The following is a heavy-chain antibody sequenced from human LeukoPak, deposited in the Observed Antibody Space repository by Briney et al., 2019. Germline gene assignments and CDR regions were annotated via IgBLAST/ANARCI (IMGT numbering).Heavy chain of an antibody. V-gene: IGHV3-23*01. CDR2: ISGSGGST. Sequence: GGSLRLSCAASGFAFSSYAMSWVRQAPGKGLEWVSAISGSGGSTYYADSVKGRFTISRDNSKNTLYLQMNSLRAEDTAVYYCAKVHLKTTGYFDYWGQGTLVTVSS. CDR1: GFAFSSYA. J-gene: IGHJ4*02. D-gene: IGHD3-9*01. CDR3: AKVHLKTTGYFDY.